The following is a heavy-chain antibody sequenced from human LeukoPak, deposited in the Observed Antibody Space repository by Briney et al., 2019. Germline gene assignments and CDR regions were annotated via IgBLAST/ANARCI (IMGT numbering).Heavy chain of an antibody. CDR1: GFTFDDYA. Sequence: PGGSLRLSCAASGFTFDDYAMRWVRQAPGKGLEWVSGISWNSGSIGYADSVKGRFTISRDNAKNSLYLQMNSLRAEDTALYYCAKAGIAVAGTPFDYWGQGTLVTVSS. J-gene: IGHJ4*02. V-gene: IGHV3-9*01. CDR3: AKAGIAVAGTPFDY. D-gene: IGHD6-19*01. CDR2: ISWNSGSI.